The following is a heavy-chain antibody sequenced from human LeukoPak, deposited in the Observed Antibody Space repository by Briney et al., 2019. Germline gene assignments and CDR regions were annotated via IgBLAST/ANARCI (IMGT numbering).Heavy chain of an antibody. CDR3: ARDRGYCRSTSCYSYWFDS. D-gene: IGHD2-2*03. Sequence: GGSLRLSYAASGFTFSSYEMNWVRQAPGKGLEWVSFISSSGGTIYYADSVKGRFTISRDNADNSLYLQMNSLRGEDTAVYYCARDRGYCRSTSCYSYWFDSWGQGTLVTVSS. CDR2: ISSSGGTI. J-gene: IGHJ5*01. V-gene: IGHV3-48*03. CDR1: GFTFSSYE.